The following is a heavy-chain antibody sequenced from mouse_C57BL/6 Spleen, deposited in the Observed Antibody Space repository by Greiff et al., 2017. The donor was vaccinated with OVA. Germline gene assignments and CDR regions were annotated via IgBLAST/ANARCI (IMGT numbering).Heavy chain of an antibody. J-gene: IGHJ4*01. V-gene: IGHV1-50*01. CDR2: LDPSDSYT. CDR3: AGAYYGSRESLDAMDY. CDR1: GYTFTSYW. D-gene: IGHD1-1*01. Sequence: QVQLQQPGAELVKPGASVKLSCKASGYTFTSYWMQWVKQRPGQGLEWIGELDPSDSYTNYNHKFKGKATLTVDTSSSTAYMQLSSLTSEDSAVYYCAGAYYGSRESLDAMDYWGQGTSVTVSS.